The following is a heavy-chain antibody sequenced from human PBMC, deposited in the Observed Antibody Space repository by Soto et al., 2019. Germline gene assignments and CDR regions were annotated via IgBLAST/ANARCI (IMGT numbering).Heavy chain of an antibody. CDR3: AKDTMELVPATISNWFDP. J-gene: IGHJ5*02. Sequence: PGGSLRLSYAASGFTFSSYAMSWVRQAPGKGLEWVSAISGSGGSTYYADSVKGRFTISRDNSKNTLYLQMNSLRAEDTAVYYCAKDTMELVPATISNWFDPWGQGTLVTVSS. D-gene: IGHD2-2*01. CDR1: GFTFSSYA. V-gene: IGHV3-23*01. CDR2: ISGSGGST.